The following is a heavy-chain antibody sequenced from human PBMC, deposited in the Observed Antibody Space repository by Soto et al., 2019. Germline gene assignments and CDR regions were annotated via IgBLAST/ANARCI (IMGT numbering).Heavy chain of an antibody. Sequence: GGSLRLSCAASGFTFNSYAMSWVRQAPGEGLEWVSGISGSGGTTYYADSVKGRFTISRDNAKNSLYLQMNSLRAEDTAVYYCARDYYDSSGYLAPLDYWGQGTLVTVSS. D-gene: IGHD3-22*01. CDR1: GFTFNSYA. CDR3: ARDYYDSSGYLAPLDY. V-gene: IGHV3-23*01. J-gene: IGHJ4*02. CDR2: ISGSGGTT.